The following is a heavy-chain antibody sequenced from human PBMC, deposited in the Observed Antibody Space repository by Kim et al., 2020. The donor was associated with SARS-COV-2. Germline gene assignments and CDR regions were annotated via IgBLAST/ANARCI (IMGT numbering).Heavy chain of an antibody. D-gene: IGHD6-13*01. CDR3: APYTSIAAAGMWGY. Sequence: SETLSLTCTVSGGSISSSSYYWGWIRQPPGKGLEWIGSIYYSGSTYYNPSLKSRVTISVDTSKNQFSLKLSSVTAADTAVYYCAPYTSIAAAGMWGYWGQGTLVTVSS. CDR2: IYYSGST. CDR1: GGSISSSSYY. V-gene: IGHV4-39*07. J-gene: IGHJ4*02.